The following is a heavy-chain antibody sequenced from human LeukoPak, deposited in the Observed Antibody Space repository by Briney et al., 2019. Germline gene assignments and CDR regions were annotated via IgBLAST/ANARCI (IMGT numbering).Heavy chain of an antibody. CDR2: IYHSGST. CDR3: ARVAVAGTISGFDP. D-gene: IGHD6-19*01. Sequence: SETLSLTCTVSGYSISSGYYWGWIRQPPGKGLEWIGSIYHSGSTYYNPSLKSRVTISVDTSKNQFSLKLSSVTAADTAVYYCARVAVAGTISGFDPWGQGTLVTVSS. J-gene: IGHJ5*02. CDR1: GYSISSGYY. V-gene: IGHV4-38-2*02.